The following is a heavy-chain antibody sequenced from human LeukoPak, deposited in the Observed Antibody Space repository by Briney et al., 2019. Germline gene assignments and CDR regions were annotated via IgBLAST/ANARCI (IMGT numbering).Heavy chain of an antibody. D-gene: IGHD6-13*01. Sequence: GGSLRLSCAASGFTFSSYAMSWVRQAPGKGLEWVSAISGSGGSTYHADSVKGRFTISRDNSKNTLYLQMNSLRAEDTAVYYCAKDLALPGIANYWGQGTLVTVSS. J-gene: IGHJ4*02. CDR2: ISGSGGST. V-gene: IGHV3-23*01. CDR1: GFTFSSYA. CDR3: AKDLALPGIANY.